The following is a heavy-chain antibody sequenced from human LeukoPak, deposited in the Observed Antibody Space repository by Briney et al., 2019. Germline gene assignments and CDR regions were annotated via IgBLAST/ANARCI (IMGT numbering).Heavy chain of an antibody. CDR2: INHSGST. V-gene: IGHV4-34*01. J-gene: IGHJ6*04. CDR1: GGSLSGYY. D-gene: IGHD3-3*01. CDR3: ARGRGGNPYYDFWSGYYTVTDV. Sequence: SETLSLTCAVYGGSLSGYYWSWIRQPPGKGLEWIGEINHSGSTNYNPSLKSRVTISVDTSKNQFSLKLSSVTAADTAVYYCARGRGGNPYYDFWSGYYTVTDVWGKGTTVTVSS.